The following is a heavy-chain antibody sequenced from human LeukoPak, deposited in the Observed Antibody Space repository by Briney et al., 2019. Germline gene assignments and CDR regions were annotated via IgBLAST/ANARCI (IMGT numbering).Heavy chain of an antibody. D-gene: IGHD3-3*01. CDR2: ISAYNGNT. CDR3: ARDRLRYYDFWSGPNGDY. V-gene: IGHV1-18*01. J-gene: IGHJ4*02. Sequence: GASVKVSRKASGYTFTSYGISWVRQAPGQGLEWMGWISAYNGNTNYAQKLQGRVTMTTDTSTSTAYMELRSLRSDDTAVYYCARDRLRYYDFWSGPNGDYWGQGTLVAVSS. CDR1: GYTFTSYG.